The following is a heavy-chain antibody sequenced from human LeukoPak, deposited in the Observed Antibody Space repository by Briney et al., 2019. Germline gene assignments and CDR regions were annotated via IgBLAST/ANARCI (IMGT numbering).Heavy chain of an antibody. D-gene: IGHD5-24*01. Sequence: GGSLTLSCAASGCTFSSYSMNWVRQAPGKGLEWVSSISSSSSYIYYPYSVRGRFTISRDNAKNSLYLQMHSLRAEDTAVYYCARDKDGYKLATFDYWGQGTLVTVSS. J-gene: IGHJ4*02. CDR3: ARDKDGYKLATFDY. CDR2: ISSSSSYI. CDR1: GCTFSSYS. V-gene: IGHV3-21*01.